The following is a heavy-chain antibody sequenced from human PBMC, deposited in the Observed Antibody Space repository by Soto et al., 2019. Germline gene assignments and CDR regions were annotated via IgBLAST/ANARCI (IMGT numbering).Heavy chain of an antibody. CDR1: GGSISSGGYY. Sequence: PSETLSLTCTVSGGSISSGGYYWSWIRQHPGKGLEWIGYIYYSGSTYYNPSLKSRVTISVDTSKNQFSLKLSSVTAADTAVYHCARGGGQLVISGAFDIWGQGTMVTVSS. D-gene: IGHD6-6*01. CDR2: IYYSGST. CDR3: ARGGGQLVISGAFDI. V-gene: IGHV4-31*03. J-gene: IGHJ3*02.